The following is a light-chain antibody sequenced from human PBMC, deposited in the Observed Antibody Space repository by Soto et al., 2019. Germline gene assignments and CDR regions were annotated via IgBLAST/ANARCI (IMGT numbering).Light chain of an antibody. CDR1: GVDVSHYNY. CDR2: DVD. J-gene: IGLJ2*01. V-gene: IGLV2-11*01. Sequence: QSVLTQPRSVSGSPGQSVTISCTGTGVDVSHYNYVSWYQRRPGTAPKLILYDVDKRPSGVPDRFSGSKSANTATLTISGLQAEDEADFYCCSYAGGYTFVFGGGTQLTVL. CDR3: CSYAGGYTFV.